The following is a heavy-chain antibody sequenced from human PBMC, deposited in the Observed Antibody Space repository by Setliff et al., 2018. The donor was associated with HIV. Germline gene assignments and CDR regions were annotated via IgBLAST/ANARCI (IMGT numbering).Heavy chain of an antibody. Sequence: SETLSLTCAVYGGSFSGYYWSWISQPPGKGLEWIGEINHSGSTNYNPSLKRRVSISVDTSKNQFSLKLTSLTAADTAVYYCARGRLAVTGTRYFQYWGQGTLVTVSS. CDR3: ARGRLAVTGTRYFQY. CDR1: GGSFSGYY. D-gene: IGHD6-19*01. J-gene: IGHJ1*01. V-gene: IGHV4-34*01. CDR2: INHSGST.